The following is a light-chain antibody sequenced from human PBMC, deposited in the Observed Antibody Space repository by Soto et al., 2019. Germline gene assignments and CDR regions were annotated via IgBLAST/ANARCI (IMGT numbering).Light chain of an antibody. V-gene: IGKV1-5*01. CDR2: DAS. CDR3: QQYTTCPYT. Sequence: DIQMTQSPSTLSASVGDRATITCRASQSVTNWLAWYQQKPGKAPNLLIYDASSLQSGIPARFSGSGSGTEFTLTISSLQPDDFATYYCQQYTTCPYTFGQGTKLEIK. CDR1: QSVTNW. J-gene: IGKJ2*01.